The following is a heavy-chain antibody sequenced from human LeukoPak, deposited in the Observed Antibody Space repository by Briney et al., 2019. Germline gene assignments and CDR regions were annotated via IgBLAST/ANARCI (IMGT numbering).Heavy chain of an antibody. V-gene: IGHV4-59*01. CDR2: IYYSGST. D-gene: IGHD2-2*01. CDR3: ARGRYCSSTSCGFDP. CDR1: GGSISSYY. J-gene: IGHJ5*02. Sequence: PSETLSLTCTVSGGSISSYYWSWIRQPPGKGLEWIGYIYYSGSTNYNPSLKSRVTISVDTSKNQFSLKLSSVTAADTAVYYCARGRYCSSTSCGFDPWGQGTLVTVSS.